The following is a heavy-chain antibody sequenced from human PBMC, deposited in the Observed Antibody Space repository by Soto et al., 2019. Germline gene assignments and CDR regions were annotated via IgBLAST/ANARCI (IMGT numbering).Heavy chain of an antibody. D-gene: IGHD6-19*01. CDR2: ITSDTATI. CDR1: GFTFNIYS. V-gene: IGHV3-48*02. CDR3: ARSVAGHFDY. J-gene: IGHJ4*02. Sequence: EVQLVESGGGLVQPGGSLRLSCAASGFTFNIYSMNCVRQAPGKGLEWFSYITSDTATIHYADTVRVRFTISRDNAENSLFLQMNSLRDEDTAASYCARSVAGHFDYWGQGALVTVSS.